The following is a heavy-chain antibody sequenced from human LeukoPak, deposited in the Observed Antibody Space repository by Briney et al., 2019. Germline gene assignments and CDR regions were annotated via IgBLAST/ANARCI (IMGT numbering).Heavy chain of an antibody. V-gene: IGHV3-48*03. Sequence: GGSLRLSCAASGFTFSSYEMNWVRQAPGKGLEWVSYIGRIGSPIYYADSVKGRFTISRDNAKNSLYLQMNSLRAEDTAVYYCARTYFGSGNTLVHWGQGTLVTVSS. J-gene: IGHJ4*02. CDR1: GFTFSSYE. CDR2: IGRIGSPI. D-gene: IGHD3-10*01. CDR3: ARTYFGSGNTLVH.